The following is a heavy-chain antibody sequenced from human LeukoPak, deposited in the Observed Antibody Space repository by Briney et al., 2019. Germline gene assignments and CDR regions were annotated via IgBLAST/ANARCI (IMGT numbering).Heavy chain of an antibody. Sequence: GGSLRLSCAASGFTFSSYAMSWVRQAPGKGLERVSAISGSGGSTYYADSVKGRFTISRDNSKNTLYLQMDSLRAEDTAVYYCAKAGQQQLVMGYYFDYWGQGTLVTVSS. J-gene: IGHJ4*02. CDR2: ISGSGGST. CDR3: AKAGQQQLVMGYYFDY. CDR1: GFTFSSYA. D-gene: IGHD6-13*01. V-gene: IGHV3-23*01.